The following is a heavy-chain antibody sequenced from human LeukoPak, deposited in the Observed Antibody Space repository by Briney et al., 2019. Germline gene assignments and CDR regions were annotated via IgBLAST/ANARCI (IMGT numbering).Heavy chain of an antibody. V-gene: IGHV3-23*01. D-gene: IGHD5-18*01. J-gene: IGHJ6*02. CDR3: AKDVRVDSYGYFGYYYYGMDV. CDR2: INGSGGST. CDR1: GFTFSSYA. Sequence: PGGSLRLSCAASGFTFSSYAMSLVRQAPGKGLEWVSAINGSGGSTYYADSVKCRFTISRDNSKNKLYLQMNSLRAEDTAVYYCAKDVRVDSYGYFGYYYYGMDVWGQGTTVTVSS.